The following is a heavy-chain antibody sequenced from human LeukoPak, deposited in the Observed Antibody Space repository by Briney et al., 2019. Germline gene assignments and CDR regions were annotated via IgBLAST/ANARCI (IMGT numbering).Heavy chain of an antibody. J-gene: IGHJ3*02. CDR1: GFTFGDYV. V-gene: IGHV3-49*04. D-gene: IGHD3-22*01. Sequence: PGGSLRLSCPASGFTFGDYVMSWVRPAPGKGLEWVGFIRSKADGGTTKNAASVKGRFTISRDDSRSIAYLQMNSLKTEDTAVYYCTRRYNYDSSGYYYVRDAFDIWGQGTMVTVSS. CDR3: TRRYNYDSSGYYYVRDAFDI. CDR2: IRSKADGGTT.